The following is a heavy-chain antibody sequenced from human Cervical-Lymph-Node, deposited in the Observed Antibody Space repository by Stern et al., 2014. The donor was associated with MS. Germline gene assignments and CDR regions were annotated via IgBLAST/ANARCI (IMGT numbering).Heavy chain of an antibody. CDR3: AKHRAGYKTDNDY. CDR2: ISGGGGST. J-gene: IGHJ4*02. D-gene: IGHD5-24*01. V-gene: IGHV3-23*04. Sequence: EVQLVQSGGGLVQPGGSLRLSCTASGFTFTNYAMSWVRQPPGKGLEWVSVISGGGGSTFSADSVKGRFTISGDNSKSTLYLEMNSLRAEDTAVYYCAKHRAGYKTDNDYWGQGTLVTVSS. CDR1: GFTFTNYA.